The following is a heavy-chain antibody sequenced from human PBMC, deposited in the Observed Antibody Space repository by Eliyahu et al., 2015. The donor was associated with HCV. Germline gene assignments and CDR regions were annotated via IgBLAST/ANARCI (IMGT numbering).Heavy chain of an antibody. CDR3: ARPGSTSGWFYFDS. Sequence: QLQLQESGPGLVKPSETLSLTCTVXGESISRDDYSWGWIRQPPGKGLEWIGSLYFNGNTYYNPSLKSRVTMSLETSTNQFFLRLNSVTAADTAVYFCARPGSTSGWFYFDSWGRGTLVTVSS. J-gene: IGHJ4*02. CDR2: LYFNGNT. CDR1: GESISRDDYS. D-gene: IGHD6-19*01. V-gene: IGHV4-39*01.